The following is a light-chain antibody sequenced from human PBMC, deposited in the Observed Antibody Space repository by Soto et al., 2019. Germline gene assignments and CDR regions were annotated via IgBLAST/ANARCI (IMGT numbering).Light chain of an antibody. CDR2: AAS. CDR1: QSSSSY. J-gene: IGKJ1*01. Sequence: IHITQAPCSLSPAVGARVLITCLSSQSSSSYLMWYQQQPGKAPKLLIYAASSLQSGVTSRFSGSRAGPDFTLTISSLQPEDFATYYYQQSYSSPPTFGQGTKVDIK. V-gene: IGKV1-39*01. CDR3: QQSYSSPPT.